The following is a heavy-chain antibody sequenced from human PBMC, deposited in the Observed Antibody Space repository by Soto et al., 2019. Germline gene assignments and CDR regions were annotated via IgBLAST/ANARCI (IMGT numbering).Heavy chain of an antibody. D-gene: IGHD5-12*01. CDR3: ARATVGSGYDNFDY. Sequence: SETLSLTCTVSGGSISSGDYYWSWIRQPPGKGLEWIGYIYYSGSTYYNPSLKSRVTIPVDTSKNQFSLKLSSVTAADTAVYYCARATVGSGYDNFDYWGQGTLVTVSS. CDR2: IYYSGST. J-gene: IGHJ4*02. CDR1: GGSISSGDYY. V-gene: IGHV4-30-4*01.